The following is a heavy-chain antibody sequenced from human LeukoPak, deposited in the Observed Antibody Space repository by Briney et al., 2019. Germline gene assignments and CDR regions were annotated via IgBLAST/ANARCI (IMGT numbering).Heavy chain of an antibody. CDR2: ISYDGSNK. CDR1: GFTFSSYA. CDR3: ARGQIVVVPAAMYY. V-gene: IGHV3-30-3*01. J-gene: IGHJ4*02. Sequence: GGSLRLSCAASGFTFSSYAMHWVRQALGKGLEWVAVISYDGSNKYYADSVKGRFTISRDNSKNTLYLQMNSLRAEDTAVYYCARGQIVVVPAAMYYWGQGTLVTVSS. D-gene: IGHD2-2*01.